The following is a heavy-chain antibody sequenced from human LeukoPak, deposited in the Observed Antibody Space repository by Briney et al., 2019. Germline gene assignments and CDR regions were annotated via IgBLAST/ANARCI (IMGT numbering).Heavy chain of an antibody. J-gene: IGHJ4*02. V-gene: IGHV3-30*02. CDR2: IRYDGSNK. CDR1: GFTFSSYG. Sequence: GGSLRLSCAAPGFTFSSYGMHWVRQAPGKGLEWVAFIRYDGSNKYYADSVKGRFTISRDNSKNTLYLQMNSLRAEDTAVYYCAKSRLLWFGDFDYWGQGTLVTVSS. CDR3: AKSRLLWFGDFDY. D-gene: IGHD3-10*01.